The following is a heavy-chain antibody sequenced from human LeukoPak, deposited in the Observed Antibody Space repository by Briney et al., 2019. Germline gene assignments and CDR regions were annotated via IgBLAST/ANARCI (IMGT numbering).Heavy chain of an antibody. Sequence: GGSLRLSCTSSGFTFGDFGMSWFRQAPGKGLEWVAFIRSKAHGGTIEYAASVKGRFIVSRDDSKSIAYLQMNGLKTEDTAVYYCARDTSMVDAPYFFGEYWGQGTLVTVPS. CDR3: ARDTSMVDAPYFFGEY. CDR1: GFTFGDFG. J-gene: IGHJ4*02. D-gene: IGHD2/OR15-2a*01. V-gene: IGHV3-49*03. CDR2: IRSKAHGGTI.